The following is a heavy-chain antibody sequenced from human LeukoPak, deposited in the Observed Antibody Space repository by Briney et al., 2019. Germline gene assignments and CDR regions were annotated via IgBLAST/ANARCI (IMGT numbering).Heavy chain of an antibody. J-gene: IGHJ6*03. D-gene: IGHD1-1*01. CDR2: IVVGSDNT. Sequence: GASVKVSCKASGFTFTSSAMQWVRQARGQRREWIGWIVVGSDNTNYAQKFQERVTITRDMSTSTAYMELSSLRSEDTAVYYCAADLGWKLMDVWGKGTTVTVSS. V-gene: IGHV1-58*02. CDR1: GFTFTSSA. CDR3: AADLGWKLMDV.